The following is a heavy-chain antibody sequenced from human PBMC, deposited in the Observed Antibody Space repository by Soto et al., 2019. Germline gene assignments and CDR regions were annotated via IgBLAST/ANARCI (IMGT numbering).Heavy chain of an antibody. CDR1: GGTFSNYA. CDR2: ITPFFGTA. Sequence: QVQLVQSGAEVKKPGSSVKVSCKASGGTFSNYAISWVRQAPGQGLEWMGGITPFFGTANYAQKFQGRVTIAADESMSTAYMELSMLRSEDTAVYYCAQTLGLAVAGPGRFDLWGRGTLVTVSS. CDR3: AQTLGLAVAGPGRFDL. D-gene: IGHD6-19*01. J-gene: IGHJ2*01. V-gene: IGHV1-69*12.